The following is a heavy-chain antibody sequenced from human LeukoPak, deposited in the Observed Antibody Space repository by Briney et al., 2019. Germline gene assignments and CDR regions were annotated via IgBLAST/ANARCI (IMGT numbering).Heavy chain of an antibody. CDR1: GGSISSSSYY. CDR3: ARGASTFDY. V-gene: IGHV4-39*07. Sequence: SETLSLTCTVSGGSISSSSYYWGWIRQPPGKGLEWIGSIYYSGSTYYNPSLKSRVTISVNTSKNQFSLKLSSVTAADTAVYYCARGASTFDYWGQGTLVTVSS. CDR2: IYYSGST. J-gene: IGHJ4*02.